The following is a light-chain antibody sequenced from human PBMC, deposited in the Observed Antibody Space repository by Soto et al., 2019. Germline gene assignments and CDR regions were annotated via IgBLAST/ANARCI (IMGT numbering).Light chain of an antibody. CDR2: GSA. J-gene: IGKJ4*01. CDR3: QQRSNWLT. CDR1: QSVSSN. V-gene: IGKV3-11*01. Sequence: EIMMTQSPATLCVSPGERATLSCRASQSVSSNLAWYQQTPGQAPRLLIYGSAIRATGIPARCSGSGSGTDFTLTISSLEPEDFAVYYCQQRSNWLTFGGGTRVDIK.